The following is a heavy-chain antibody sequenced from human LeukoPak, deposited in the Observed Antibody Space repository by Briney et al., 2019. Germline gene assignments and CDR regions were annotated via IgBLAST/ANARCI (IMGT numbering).Heavy chain of an antibody. CDR2: ISGSGGST. CDR3: AKDLEIAAAGTADDY. CDR1: GFTFSSYW. V-gene: IGHV3-23*01. Sequence: PGGSLRLSCAASGFTFSSYWMSWVRQAPGKGLEWVSAISGSGGSTYYADSVKGRFTISRDNSKNTLYLQMNSPRAEDTAVYYCAKDLEIAAAGTADDYWGQGTLVTVSS. J-gene: IGHJ4*02. D-gene: IGHD6-13*01.